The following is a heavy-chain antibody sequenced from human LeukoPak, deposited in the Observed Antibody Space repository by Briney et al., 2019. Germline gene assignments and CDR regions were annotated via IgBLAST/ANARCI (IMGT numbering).Heavy chain of an antibody. D-gene: IGHD1-26*01. CDR1: GFTFDDYA. Sequence: GGSLRLSSAASGFTFDDYAMHWVRQAPGKGLEWVSGISWNSGSIGYADSVKGRFTISRDNAKNSLYLQMNSLRAEDTALYYCAKARGSYDSFDYWGQGILVTVSS. J-gene: IGHJ4*02. CDR2: ISWNSGSI. V-gene: IGHV3-9*01. CDR3: AKARGSYDSFDY.